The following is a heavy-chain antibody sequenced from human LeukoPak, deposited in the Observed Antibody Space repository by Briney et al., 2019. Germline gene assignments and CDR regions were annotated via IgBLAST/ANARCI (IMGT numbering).Heavy chain of an antibody. V-gene: IGHV1-2*02. CDR2: INPNSGGT. CDR3: ARPDSGGYYYSDAFDI. D-gene: IGHD3-22*01. J-gene: IGHJ3*02. CDR1: GYTFTGYY. Sequence: ASVKVSCKASGYTFTGYYMHWVRQAPGQGLGWMGWINPNSGGTNYAQKFQGRVTMTRDTSISTAYMELSRLRSDDTAVYYCARPDSGGYYYSDAFDIWGQGTMVTVSS.